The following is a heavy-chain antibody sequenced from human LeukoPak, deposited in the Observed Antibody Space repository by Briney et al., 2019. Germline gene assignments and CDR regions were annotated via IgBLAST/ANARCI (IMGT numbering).Heavy chain of an antibody. CDR2: FDPEDGET. Sequence: ASVKVSCKVSAYTLTELSMHWVRQAPGKGLEWMGGFDPEDGETIYAQKFQGRVTMTEDTSTDTAYMELSSLRSEDTAVYYCATDLAAVAGKGNDYWVQGTLVTVSS. CDR1: AYTLTELS. CDR3: ATDLAAVAGKGNDY. J-gene: IGHJ4*02. D-gene: IGHD6-19*01. V-gene: IGHV1-24*01.